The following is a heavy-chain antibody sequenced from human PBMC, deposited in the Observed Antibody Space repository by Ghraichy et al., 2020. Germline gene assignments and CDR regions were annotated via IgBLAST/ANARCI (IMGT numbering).Heavy chain of an antibody. J-gene: IGHJ4*02. CDR2: IFNSANT. CDR3: AHHPADFDY. CDR1: GASVSRSNW. Sequence: SETLSLTCAVSGASVSRSNWWSWVRQPPGKGLEWIGEIFNSANTNYNPSLKSRVTISVDKSKNQFSLQLTSVTAADTAVYYCAHHPADFDYWGQGILVTVSS. V-gene: IGHV4-4*02.